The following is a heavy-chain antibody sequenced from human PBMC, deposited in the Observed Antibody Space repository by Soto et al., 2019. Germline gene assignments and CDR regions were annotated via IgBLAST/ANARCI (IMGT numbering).Heavy chain of an antibody. J-gene: IGHJ6*03. V-gene: IGHV6-1*01. D-gene: IGHD3-3*02. CDR2: TYYRSKWYN. CDR3: ARDQSMVIFGDYYYYYMDV. Sequence: SQTLSLTCAISGDSVSSNSAAWNWIRQSPSRGLEWLGRTYYRSKWYNDYAVSVKSRITINPDTSKNQFSLQLNSVTPEDTAVYYCARDQSMVIFGDYYYYYMDVWGKGTTVTVSS. CDR1: GDSVSSNSAA.